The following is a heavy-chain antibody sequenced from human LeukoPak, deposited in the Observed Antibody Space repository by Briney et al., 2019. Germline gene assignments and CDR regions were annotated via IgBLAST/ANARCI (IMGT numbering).Heavy chain of an antibody. D-gene: IGHD1-26*01. CDR1: GYTFTNYY. CDR2: INPSGGTT. Sequence: ASVKVSCKASGYTFTNYYIHWVRQAPGQGLEWMGLINPSGGTTSYAQNLQARVTMTRDTSTSTVYMELSSLRSEDTAMYYCARGSSETYINWFDSWGQGTLVTVSS. J-gene: IGHJ5*01. V-gene: IGHV1-46*01. CDR3: ARGSSETYINWFDS.